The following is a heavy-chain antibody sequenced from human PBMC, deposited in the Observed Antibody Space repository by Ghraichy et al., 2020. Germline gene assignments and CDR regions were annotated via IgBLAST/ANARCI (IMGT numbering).Heavy chain of an antibody. Sequence: SETLSLTCTVSGGSISSGGYYWSWIRQHPGKGLEWIGYIYYSGSTYYNPSLKSRVTISVDTSKNQFSLKLSSVTAADTAVYYCARVGGDSGSIPQDYWGQGTLVTVSS. CDR3: ARVGGDSGSIPQDY. CDR1: GGSISSGGYY. D-gene: IGHD3-10*01. V-gene: IGHV4-31*03. J-gene: IGHJ4*02. CDR2: IYYSGST.